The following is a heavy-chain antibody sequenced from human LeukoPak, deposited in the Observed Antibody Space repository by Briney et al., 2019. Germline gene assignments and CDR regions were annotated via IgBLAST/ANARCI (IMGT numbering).Heavy chain of an antibody. CDR1: GYTFTSYG. Sequence: ASVKVSCKASGYTFTSYGISWVRQAPGQGLEWMGWISAYNGNTNYAQKLQGRVTMTTDTSTSTAYMELRSLRSDDTAVYYCARDAASHCSGGSCQPRGHYYYYGMDVWGQGTTVTVSS. D-gene: IGHD2-15*01. CDR2: ISAYNGNT. CDR3: ARDAASHCSGGSCQPRGHYYYYGMDV. V-gene: IGHV1-18*01. J-gene: IGHJ6*02.